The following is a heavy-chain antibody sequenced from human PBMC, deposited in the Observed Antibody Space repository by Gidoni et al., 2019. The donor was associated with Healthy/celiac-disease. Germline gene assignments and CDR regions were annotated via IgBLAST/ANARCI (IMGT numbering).Heavy chain of an antibody. D-gene: IGHD6-13*01. CDR2: ISSNGGST. J-gene: IGHJ2*01. CDR1: GFTFSSYA. V-gene: IGHV3-64*01. CDR3: ARIAASGRRTYWYFDL. Sequence: EVQLVESGGGLVQPGGSLRLSCAASGFTFSSYAMHWVRQAPGKGLEYVSAISSNGGSTYYANSVKVRFTISRDNANNTLYLQMGSLRAEDMAVYYCARIAASGRRTYWYFDLWGRGTLVTVSS.